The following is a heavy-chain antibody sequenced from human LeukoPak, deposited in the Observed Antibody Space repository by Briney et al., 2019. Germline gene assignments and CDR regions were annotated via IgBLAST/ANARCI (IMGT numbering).Heavy chain of an antibody. D-gene: IGHD1-14*01. CDR3: ARDGAGN. J-gene: IGHJ4*02. CDR2: ISSGGSII. CDR1: GFTFRNYE. Sequence: GRSLRLSCAASGFTFRNYEMNWVRQAPGKGLEWVSYISSGGSIIHYADSVKGRFTISRDNAKNSLYLQMNSLRAEDTAIYYCARDGAGNWGQGTLVTVSS. V-gene: IGHV3-48*03.